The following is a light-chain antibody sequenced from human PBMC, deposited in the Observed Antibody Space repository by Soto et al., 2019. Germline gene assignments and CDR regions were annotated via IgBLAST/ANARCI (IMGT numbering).Light chain of an antibody. V-gene: IGKV1-5*03. CDR1: QRISGL. J-gene: IGKJ5*01. Sequence: DIQMTQSPSTLSASVGDRVTITCRASQRISGLLAWYQQKPGRAPALLIYKASSLESGVPLRLSGSGSGTEFTLTISSLQPDDFATYYCQQYNSYPLTFGQGTRLEIK. CDR3: QQYNSYPLT. CDR2: KAS.